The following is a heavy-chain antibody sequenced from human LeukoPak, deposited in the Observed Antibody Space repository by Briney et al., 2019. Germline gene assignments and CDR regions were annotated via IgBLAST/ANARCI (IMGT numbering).Heavy chain of an antibody. Sequence: PSETLSLTCTVSGGSISSGSYYWSWIRQPAGKGLEWIGRIYTSGSTNYNPSLKSRVTISVDTSKNQFSLKLSSVTAADTAVYYCARSIASSGYYDNWFDPWGQGTLVTVSS. D-gene: IGHD3-22*01. CDR3: ARSIASSGYYDNWFDP. CDR1: GGSISSGSYY. J-gene: IGHJ5*02. V-gene: IGHV4-61*02. CDR2: IYTSGST.